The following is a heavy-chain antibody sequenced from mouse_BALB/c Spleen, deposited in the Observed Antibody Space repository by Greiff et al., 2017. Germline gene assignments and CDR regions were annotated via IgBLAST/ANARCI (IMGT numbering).Heavy chain of an antibody. CDR1: GYTFTDYW. CDR2: IDTSDSYT. Sequence: VQLQQPGAELVMPGASVKMSCKASGYTFTDYWMHWVKQRPGQGLEWIGAIDTSDSYTSYNQKFKGKATLTVDESSSTAYMQLSSLTSEDSAVYYCARDAPYYFDYWGQGTTLTVSS. V-gene: IGHV1-69*01. CDR3: ARDAPYYFDY. J-gene: IGHJ2*01.